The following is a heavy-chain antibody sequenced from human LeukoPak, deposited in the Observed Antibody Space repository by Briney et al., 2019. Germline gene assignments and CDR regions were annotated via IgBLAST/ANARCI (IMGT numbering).Heavy chain of an antibody. Sequence: SETLSLTCTVSGGSISSYYWSSIRQPPGKGLEWLGYIYYSGSTNCNPSVKSRVAMSVDTSKKQFSLKLSSLTAADTAVYYCARGGTAVIAPYAFDIWGQGTMVTVSS. CDR1: GGSISSYY. V-gene: IGHV4-59*01. J-gene: IGHJ3*02. CDR2: IYYSGST. CDR3: ARGGTAVIAPYAFDI. D-gene: IGHD4-23*01.